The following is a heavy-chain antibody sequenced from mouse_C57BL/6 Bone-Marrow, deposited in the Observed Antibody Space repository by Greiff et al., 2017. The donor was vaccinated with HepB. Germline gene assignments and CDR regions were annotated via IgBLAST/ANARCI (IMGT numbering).Heavy chain of an antibody. Sequence: VQLQQSGAELVRPGASVTLSCKASGYTFTDYEMHWVKQTPVHGLEWIGAIDPETGGTAYNQKFKGKAILTADKSSSTAYMELRSLTSEDSAVYYCTRRVWLDYLDYWRKGNTLTVST. J-gene: IGHJ2*01. CDR2: IDPETGGT. D-gene: IGHD2-2*01. CDR3: TRRVWLDYLDY. CDR1: GYTFTDYE. V-gene: IGHV1-15*01.